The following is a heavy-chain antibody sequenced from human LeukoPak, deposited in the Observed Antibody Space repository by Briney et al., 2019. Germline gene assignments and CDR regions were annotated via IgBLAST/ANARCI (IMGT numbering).Heavy chain of an antibody. CDR3: AKDREGVPADH. D-gene: IGHD2-2*01. Sequence: GGSLRLSCAASGFTFSSYGMHWVRQPPGKGLEWVAVIWYDGSDKYYADSVKGRFTISRDNSKNTLYLQLNSLRAEDTAVYYCAKDREGVPADHWGPGDPVTVSS. V-gene: IGHV3-33*06. J-gene: IGHJ4*03. CDR2: IWYDGSDK. CDR1: GFTFSSYG.